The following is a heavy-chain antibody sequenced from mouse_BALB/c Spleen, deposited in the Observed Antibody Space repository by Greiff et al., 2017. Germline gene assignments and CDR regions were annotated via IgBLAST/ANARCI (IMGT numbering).Heavy chain of an antibody. Sequence: EVQLVESGGGLVQPKGSLKLSCAASGFTFNTYAMHWVCQAPGKGLEWVARIRSKSNNYATYYADSVKDRFTISRDDSQSMLYLQMNNLKTEDTAMYYCVTEGYGNYAWFDYWGQGTLVTVSA. CDR1: GFTFNTYA. J-gene: IGHJ3*01. CDR2: IRSKSNNYAT. V-gene: IGHV10-3*03. CDR3: VTEGYGNYAWFDY. D-gene: IGHD2-10*02.